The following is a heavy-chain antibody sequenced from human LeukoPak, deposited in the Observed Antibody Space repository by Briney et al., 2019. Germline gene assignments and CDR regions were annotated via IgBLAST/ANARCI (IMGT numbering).Heavy chain of an antibody. CDR1: GFTFSSYW. V-gene: IGHV3-7*01. J-gene: IGHJ6*03. CDR2: IKQGGSEK. CDR3: ARVVGYYGYVWGSYRFYYYYYMDV. Sequence: GGSLRLSCAASGFTFSSYWMSWVRQAPGKGLEWVANIKQGGSEKYYVDSVKGRFTISRDNAKNSLYLQMNSLRAEDTAVYYCARVVGYYGYVWGSYRFYYYYYMDVWGKGTTVTVSS. D-gene: IGHD3-16*02.